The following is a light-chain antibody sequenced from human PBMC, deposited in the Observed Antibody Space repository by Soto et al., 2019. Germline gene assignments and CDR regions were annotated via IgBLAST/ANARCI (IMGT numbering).Light chain of an antibody. CDR3: QSYDSRLSAVV. Sequence: QSVLTQPPSVSGAPGQRVTISCTGSSTNIGAGYGVHWYQQVPGTAPKLLIYNNNNRPSGVPDRFSGSKSGTSASLAITGLQAEDEADYYCQSYDSRLSAVVFGGGTQLTVL. CDR2: NNN. J-gene: IGLJ2*01. CDR1: STNIGAGYG. V-gene: IGLV1-40*01.